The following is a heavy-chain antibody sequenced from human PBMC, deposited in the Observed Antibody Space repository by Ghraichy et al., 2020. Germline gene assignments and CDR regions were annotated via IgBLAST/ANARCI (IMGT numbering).Heavy chain of an antibody. J-gene: IGHJ3*02. CDR1: GFTFDDHA. CDR3: AKSWGLDTGDAHDAFDI. V-gene: IGHV3-43*02. Sequence: GGSLRLSCAASGFTFDDHAMYWVRQVPGRGLECVSVISGDGSKSDYADSVKGRFTVSRDNSKNSLYLQMNSLRTEDTALYYCAKSWGLDTGDAHDAFDIWGQGTVVTVSS. D-gene: IGHD2-21*01. CDR2: ISGDGSKS.